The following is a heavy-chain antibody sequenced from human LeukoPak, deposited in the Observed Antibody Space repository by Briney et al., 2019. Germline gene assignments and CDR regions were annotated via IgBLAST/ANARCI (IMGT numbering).Heavy chain of an antibody. CDR3: AKVGYCSSTSCYHWVEYYYGMDV. CDR2: ISGSGGST. J-gene: IGHJ6*02. Sequence: GGSLRLSCAASGFSFSSFAMSWVRPAPGKGLEWVSAISGSGGSTYYADSVKGRFTISRDNSKNTLYLQMNSLRAEDTAVYYCAKVGYCSSTSCYHWVEYYYGMDVWGQGTTVTVSS. D-gene: IGHD2-2*01. CDR1: GFSFSSFA. V-gene: IGHV3-23*01.